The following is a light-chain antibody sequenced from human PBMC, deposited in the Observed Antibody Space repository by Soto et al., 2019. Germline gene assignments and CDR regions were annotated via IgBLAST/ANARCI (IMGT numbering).Light chain of an antibody. CDR1: QSVYSN. Sequence: IVMTQSPATLSVSPGERATLSCRASQSVYSNLAWYQQKPGQAPRLLIFGASTSATGIPARFSGSGSGTEFTLAISSLQSEDFGVYYCQQYNNWPPLTFGGGNKVEI. J-gene: IGKJ4*01. V-gene: IGKV3D-15*01. CDR2: GAS. CDR3: QQYNNWPPLT.